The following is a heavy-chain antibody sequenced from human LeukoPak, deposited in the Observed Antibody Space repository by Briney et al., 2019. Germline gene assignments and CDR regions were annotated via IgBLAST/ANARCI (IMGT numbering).Heavy chain of an antibody. J-gene: IGHJ4*02. CDR3: ARGSDIVVVVAATGGDYFDY. V-gene: IGHV1-8*01. D-gene: IGHD2-15*01. CDR1: GYTFTSYD. CDR2: MNPNSGNT. Sequence: GASVKVSCKASGYTFTSYDINWVRQATGQGLEWMGWMNPNSGNTGYAQKFQGRVTMTRNTSIGTAYMELSSLRSEDTAVYYCARGSDIVVVVAATGGDYFDYWGQGTLVTVSS.